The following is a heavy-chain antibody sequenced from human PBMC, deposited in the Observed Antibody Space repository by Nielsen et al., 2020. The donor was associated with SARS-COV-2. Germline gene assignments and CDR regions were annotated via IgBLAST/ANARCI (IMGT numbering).Heavy chain of an antibody. J-gene: IGHJ6*02. Sequence: SETLSLTCAVYGGSFSGHYWSWIRQAPGKGLEWIGQIEHNGITKYGPSLKSRVTISVDTSKNQFSLKLSSVTAADTAVYYCARGVTDPDYGMDVWGQGTTVTVSS. D-gene: IGHD3-10*01. CDR3: ARGVTDPDYGMDV. CDR2: IEHNGIT. V-gene: IGHV4-34*01. CDR1: GGSFSGHY.